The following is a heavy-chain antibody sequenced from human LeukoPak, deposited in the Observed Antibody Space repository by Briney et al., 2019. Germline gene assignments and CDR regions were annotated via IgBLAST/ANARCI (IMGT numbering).Heavy chain of an antibody. CDR1: GFTFDDYA. V-gene: IGHV3-9*01. CDR3: AKGCGGDYDCFQH. Sequence: GRSLRLSCAASGFTFDDYAMHWVRQAPGKGLEWVSGISWNSGSIGYADSVKGRFTISRDNAKNSLYPQMNSLRAEDTALYYCAKGCGGDYDCFQHWGQGTLVTVSS. CDR2: ISWNSGSI. J-gene: IGHJ1*01. D-gene: IGHD2-21*02.